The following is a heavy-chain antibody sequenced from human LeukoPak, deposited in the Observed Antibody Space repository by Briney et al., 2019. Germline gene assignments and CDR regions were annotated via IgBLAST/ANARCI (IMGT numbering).Heavy chain of an antibody. Sequence: PGGSLRLTCAASGFTFSSYAMSWVRQAPGKGLEWVSAISGSGGSTYYADSVKGRFTISRDNSKNTLYLQMNSLRAEDTAVYYCAKGAQEGSSWRTYYYGMDVWGQGTTVTVSS. CDR1: GFTFSSYA. D-gene: IGHD6-13*01. V-gene: IGHV3-23*01. CDR3: AKGAQEGSSWRTYYYGMDV. J-gene: IGHJ6*02. CDR2: ISGSGGST.